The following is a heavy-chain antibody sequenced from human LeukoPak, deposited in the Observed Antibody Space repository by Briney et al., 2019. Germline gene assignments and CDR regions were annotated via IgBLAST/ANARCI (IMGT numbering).Heavy chain of an antibody. CDR1: GGSISSYY. D-gene: IGHD2-2*01. V-gene: IGHV4-4*07. J-gene: IGHJ5*02. Sequence: SETLSLTCTVSGGSISSYYWSWIRHPAGKGLEWIGRIYTSGSTNYNPSLKSRVTMSVDTSKNQFCLKLSSVTAADTAVYYCARDADIVVVPAAMSVFDPWGQGTLVTVSS. CDR3: ARDADIVVVPAAMSVFDP. CDR2: IYTSGST.